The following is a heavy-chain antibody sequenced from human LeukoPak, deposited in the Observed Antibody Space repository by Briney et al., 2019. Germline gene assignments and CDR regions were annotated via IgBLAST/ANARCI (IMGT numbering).Heavy chain of an antibody. CDR1: GFTFSSYW. V-gene: IGHV3-7*01. J-gene: IGHJ4*02. CDR2: IKQDGSEK. CDR3: ARSPGGYFDN. Sequence: GGSLRLSCAASGFTFSSYWMTWVCQAPGKGLEWVANIKQDGSEKYYVDSVKGRFTISRDNAKNTLYLQMNSLRVEDTAVYFCARSPGGYFDNWGQGTLVTVSS. D-gene: IGHD3-10*01.